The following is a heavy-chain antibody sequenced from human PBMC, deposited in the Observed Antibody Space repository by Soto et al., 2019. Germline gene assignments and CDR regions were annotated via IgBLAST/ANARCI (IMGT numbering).Heavy chain of an antibody. CDR3: ARWSSGALYEY. V-gene: IGHV1-18*04. Sequence: QIHLVQSGAEVRKPGASVNVSCKTSGYIFTNYGVSWVRQAPGEGLEVVAWISAYNGYPKYGQRFQGRVTLSTDPSTTTGYMKLRNLRFDDTAVYYCARWSSGALYEYWGQGTLLTVSS. CDR2: ISAYNGYP. CDR1: GYIFTNYG. J-gene: IGHJ4*02.